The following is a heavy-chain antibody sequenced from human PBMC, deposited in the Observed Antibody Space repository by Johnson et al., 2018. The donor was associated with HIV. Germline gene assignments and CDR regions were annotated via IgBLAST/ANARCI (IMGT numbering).Heavy chain of an antibody. D-gene: IGHD1-26*01. CDR2: ISYDGSNK. Sequence: QVQLVESGGGLVKPGGSLRLSCAVSEFRLSNYAMHWVRLGPGKGLQWVAVISYDGSNKYYADSVKGRFTISRDNSKNTLYLQMNSLRAEDTALYYCARLKWELLDNDAFDIWGQGTMVTVSS. V-gene: IGHV3-30-3*01. CDR3: ARLKWELLDNDAFDI. CDR1: EFRLSNYA. J-gene: IGHJ3*02.